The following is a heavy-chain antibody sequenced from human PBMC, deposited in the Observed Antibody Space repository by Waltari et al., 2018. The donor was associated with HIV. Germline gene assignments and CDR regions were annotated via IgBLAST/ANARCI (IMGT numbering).Heavy chain of an antibody. CDR2: ISASGST. D-gene: IGHD1-1*01. CDR3: AKGWNGDF. CDR1: GFTFGSYA. Sequence: EVQLLESGGGLAQPGGSLRLSCAASGFTFGSYAMAWVRQAPGKGLEWVSVISASGSTYYADSVKGRFTISRDNSKNTLYLQMNSLRADDTALYYCAKGWNGDFWGQGTLVTVSS. V-gene: IGHV3-23*01. J-gene: IGHJ4*02.